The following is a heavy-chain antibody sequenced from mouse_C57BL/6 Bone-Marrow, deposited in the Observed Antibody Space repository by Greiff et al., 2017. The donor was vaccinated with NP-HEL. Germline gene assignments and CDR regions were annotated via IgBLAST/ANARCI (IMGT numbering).Heavy chain of an antibody. J-gene: IGHJ4*01. CDR3: AKKGDAMDY. Sequence: VKLVESGPGLVQPSQSLSITCTVSGFSLTSYGVHWVRQPPGKGLEWLGVIWSGGSTDYNAAFISRLSISKDNSKSQVFFKMNSLQADDTAIYYCAKKGDAMDYWGQGTSVTVSS. CDR2: IWSGGST. V-gene: IGHV2-4*01. CDR1: GFSLTSYG.